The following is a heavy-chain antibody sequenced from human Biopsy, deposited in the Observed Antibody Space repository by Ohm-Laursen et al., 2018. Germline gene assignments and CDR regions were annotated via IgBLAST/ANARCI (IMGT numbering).Heavy chain of an antibody. D-gene: IGHD2-15*01. Sequence: ASVKVFCKASGYTFTGQYLHWVRQVPGQGLEWMGWINPHSGTTKFAQDFQGRVTMTRDTSITTAYMELRRLRSDDTAVYYCAKGQDLRGGAEYFQHWGQGALVTVSS. V-gene: IGHV1-2*02. J-gene: IGHJ1*01. CDR2: INPHSGTT. CDR3: AKGQDLRGGAEYFQH. CDR1: GYTFTGQY.